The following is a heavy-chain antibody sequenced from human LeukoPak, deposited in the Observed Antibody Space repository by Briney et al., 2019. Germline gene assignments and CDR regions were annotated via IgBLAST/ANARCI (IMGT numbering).Heavy chain of an antibody. J-gene: IGHJ2*01. D-gene: IGHD6-19*01. CDR1: GGSISSSSYY. CDR2: IYYSGST. Sequence: SETLSHTCTVSGGSISSSSYYWGWIRHPPGKGLEWIGSIYYSGSTYYNPSLKRRVTISVDTSKNQFSLKLSSVPAADTAVYYCARHLSTGYSSGWYF. V-gene: IGHV4-39*01. CDR3: ARHLSTGYSSGWYF.